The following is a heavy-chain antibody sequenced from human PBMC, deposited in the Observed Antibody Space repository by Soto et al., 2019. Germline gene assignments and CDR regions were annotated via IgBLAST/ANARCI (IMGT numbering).Heavy chain of an antibody. J-gene: IGHJ5*02. V-gene: IGHV3-11*01. CDR2: ISSSGSTI. CDR3: ASNYDFWSGYYLPRRFDP. CDR1: GFTFSDYY. Sequence: GGSLSLSCAASGFTFSDYYMSWIRQAPGKGLEWVSYISSSGSTIYYADSVKGRFTISRDNAKNSLYLQMNSLRAEDTAVYYCASNYDFWSGYYLPRRFDPWGQGTLVTVSS. D-gene: IGHD3-3*01.